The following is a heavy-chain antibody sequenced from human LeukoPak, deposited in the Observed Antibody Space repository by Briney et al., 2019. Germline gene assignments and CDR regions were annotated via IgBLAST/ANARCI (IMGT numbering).Heavy chain of an antibody. V-gene: IGHV4-59*08. D-gene: IGHD2-15*01. CDR3: ARGGKAAVRFDL. Sequence: PSETLSLTCTVSGGSISSSYWSWIRQPPGKGLEWIGYIYYSGSTSYNPSLKSRVTISVDTSKNQFSLKLSSVTAADTAVYYCARGGKAAVRFDLWGRGTLVTVSS. J-gene: IGHJ2*01. CDR2: IYYSGST. CDR1: GGSISSSY.